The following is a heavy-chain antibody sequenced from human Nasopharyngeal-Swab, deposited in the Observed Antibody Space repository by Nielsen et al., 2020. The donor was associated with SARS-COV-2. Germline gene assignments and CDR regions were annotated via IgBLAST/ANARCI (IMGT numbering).Heavy chain of an antibody. D-gene: IGHD3-16*01. Sequence: WIRQPPGKGLEWIGYIYYSGSTNYNPSLKSRVTISVDTSKNQFSLKLSSVTAADTAVYCCAIGGGGSYYYGMDVWGQGTTVTVSS. V-gene: IGHV4-59*01. J-gene: IGHJ6*02. CDR3: AIGGGGSYYYGMDV. CDR2: IYYSGST.